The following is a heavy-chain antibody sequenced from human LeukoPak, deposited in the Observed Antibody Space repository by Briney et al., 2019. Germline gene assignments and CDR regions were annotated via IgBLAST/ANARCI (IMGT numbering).Heavy chain of an antibody. Sequence: GGSLRPSCAASGFTFSSYSMNWVRQAPGKGLEWVSSISSSSSYIYYADSVKGRFTISRDNAKNSLYLQMNSLRAEDTAVYYCARDGGYSGYETWGFDYWGQGTLVTVSS. J-gene: IGHJ4*02. CDR2: ISSSSSYI. V-gene: IGHV3-21*01. D-gene: IGHD5-12*01. CDR1: GFTFSSYS. CDR3: ARDGGYSGYETWGFDY.